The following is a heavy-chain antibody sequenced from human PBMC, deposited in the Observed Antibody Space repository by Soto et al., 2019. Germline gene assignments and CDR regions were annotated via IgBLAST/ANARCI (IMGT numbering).Heavy chain of an antibody. CDR3: ATRDPAYPQFDY. CDR1: GGTFSSYA. D-gene: IGHD3-16*01. V-gene: IGHV1-69*12. Sequence: QVQLVQSGAEVKKPGSSVKVSCKASGGTFSSYAISWVRQAPGQGLEWMGGIIPIFGTANYAQKFQGRVTITAGDSTSTAYMGLSSLRSEDTAVYYCATRDPAYPQFDYWGQGTLVTVSS. CDR2: IIPIFGTA. J-gene: IGHJ4*02.